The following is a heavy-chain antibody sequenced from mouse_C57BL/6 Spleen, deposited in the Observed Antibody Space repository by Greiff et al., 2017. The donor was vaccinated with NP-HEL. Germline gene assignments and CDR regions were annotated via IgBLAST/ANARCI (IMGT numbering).Heavy chain of an antibody. CDR3: ARSTGAAQARDYFDY. CDR1: GYTFTSYW. CDR2: INPSSGYT. V-gene: IGHV1-7*01. Sequence: QVHVKQSGAELAKPGASVKLSCKASGYTFTSYWMHWVKQRPGQGLEWIGYINPSSGYTKYNQKFKDKATLTADKSSSTAYMQLSSLTYEDSAVYYCARSTGAAQARDYFDYWGQGTTLTVSS. D-gene: IGHD3-2*02. J-gene: IGHJ2*01.